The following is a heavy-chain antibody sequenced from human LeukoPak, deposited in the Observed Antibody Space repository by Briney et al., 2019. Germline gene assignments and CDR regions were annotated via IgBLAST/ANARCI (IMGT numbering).Heavy chain of an antibody. D-gene: IGHD1-26*01. Sequence: GGSLRLFCAASGFTFKNYAMHWVRQAPGKGLDWVAFIRYDGNNKFYADSVKGRFTISRDNSKNTLYLQMNNLRPEDTAIYYCAKDSVGATTWDWFDSWGQGTLVTVSS. CDR2: IRYDGNNK. CDR3: AKDSVGATTWDWFDS. J-gene: IGHJ5*01. CDR1: GFTFKNYA. V-gene: IGHV3-30*02.